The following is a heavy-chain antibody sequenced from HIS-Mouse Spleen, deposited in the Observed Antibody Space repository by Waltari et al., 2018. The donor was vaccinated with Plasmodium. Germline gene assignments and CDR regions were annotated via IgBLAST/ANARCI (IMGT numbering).Heavy chain of an antibody. CDR2: IYYSGST. Sequence: QVQLQESGPGLVKPSQTLSLTCPVSGGSLSSGDYYRIWTRHPPGKGLEWIGYIYYSGSTYYNPSLKSRVTISVDTSKNQFSLKLSSVTAADTAVYYCARVYDFWSGYRYYFDYWGQGTLVTVSS. D-gene: IGHD3-3*01. CDR3: ARVYDFWSGYRYYFDY. J-gene: IGHJ4*02. CDR1: GGSLSSGDYY. V-gene: IGHV4-30-4*01.